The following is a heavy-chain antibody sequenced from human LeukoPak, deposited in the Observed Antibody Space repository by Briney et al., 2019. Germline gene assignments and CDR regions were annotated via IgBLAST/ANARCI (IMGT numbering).Heavy chain of an antibody. CDR2: LSGRGGNS. Sequence: GGSLRLSCAASGFTFSIYVMSWVRQAPGKGLEWVSTLSGRGGNSYYADSVKGRFTISRDNSKNTLYLQMNSLRAEDTAVYYCARARIYYYGSGSYRGAALDYWGQGTLVTVSS. CDR1: GFTFSIYV. D-gene: IGHD3-10*01. J-gene: IGHJ4*02. V-gene: IGHV3-23*01. CDR3: ARARIYYYGSGSYRGAALDY.